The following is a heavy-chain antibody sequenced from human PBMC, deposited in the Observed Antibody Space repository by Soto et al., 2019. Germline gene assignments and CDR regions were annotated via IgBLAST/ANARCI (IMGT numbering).Heavy chain of an antibody. V-gene: IGHV3-7*05. Sequence: GGSLRLSCAASGFTFSSYWMSWVRQAPGKGLEWVANIKQDGSEKYYVDSVKGRFTISRDNAKNSLNLKMNSLRAEDTAVYYCARDQGIAARRVLSPPWFDPWGQGTLVTVSS. CDR3: ARDQGIAARRVLSPPWFDP. J-gene: IGHJ5*02. CDR2: IKQDGSEK. CDR1: GFTFSSYW. D-gene: IGHD6-6*01.